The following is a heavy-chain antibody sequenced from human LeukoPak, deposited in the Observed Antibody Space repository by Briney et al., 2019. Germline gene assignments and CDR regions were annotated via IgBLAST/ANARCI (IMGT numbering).Heavy chain of an antibody. CDR3: ARTRTGYDILTGYYNPYYFDH. Sequence: ASVKVSCKASGYTFTSYGISWVRQAPGQGLEWMGWISAYNGNTNYAQNLQGRVTMTTDTSTSTAYMELRSPRSDDTAVYYCARTRTGYDILTGYYNPYYFDHWGQGTLVTVSA. CDR2: ISAYNGNT. D-gene: IGHD3-9*01. V-gene: IGHV1-18*01. CDR1: GYTFTSYG. J-gene: IGHJ4*02.